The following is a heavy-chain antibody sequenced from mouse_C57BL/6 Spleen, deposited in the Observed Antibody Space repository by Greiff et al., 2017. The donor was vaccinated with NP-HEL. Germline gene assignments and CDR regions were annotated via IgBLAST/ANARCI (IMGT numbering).Heavy chain of an antibody. CDR3: ARSDYYGSSPFAD. D-gene: IGHD1-1*01. J-gene: IGHJ3*01. CDR2: IYWDDDK. CDR1: GFSLSTSGMG. Sequence: QVTLKVSGPGILQSSQTLSLTCSFSGFSLSTSGMGVSWIRQPSGQGLEWLAHIYWDDDKRSNPSLKSRLTLSTDTSRNQVFLKLTSVYTADTATYYGARSDYYGSSPFADWGQGTLVTVSA. V-gene: IGHV8-12*01.